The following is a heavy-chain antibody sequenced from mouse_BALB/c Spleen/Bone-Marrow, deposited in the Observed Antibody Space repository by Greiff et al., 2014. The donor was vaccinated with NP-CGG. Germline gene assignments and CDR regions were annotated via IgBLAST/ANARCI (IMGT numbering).Heavy chain of an antibody. CDR1: GYTFTSYW. J-gene: IGHJ4*01. CDR2: IDPSDSET. V-gene: IGHV1-69*02. Sequence: QVQLQQSGAELVKPGAPVKLSCKASGYTFTSYWMNWVKQRPGRGLEWIGRIDPSDSETHYNQKFKDKATLTVDKSSSTAYIQLSSLTSEDSAVYCCARALGDGYYYAMDYWGQGTSVTVSS. CDR3: ARALGDGYYYAMDY. D-gene: IGHD2-3*01.